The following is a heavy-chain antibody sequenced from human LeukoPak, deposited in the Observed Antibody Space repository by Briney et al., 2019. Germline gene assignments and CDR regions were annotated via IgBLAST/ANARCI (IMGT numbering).Heavy chain of an antibody. D-gene: IGHD2-15*01. V-gene: IGHV3-23*01. CDR2: IGGRGLST. CDR3: ARPVLAAARSDAFDI. J-gene: IGHJ3*02. CDR1: GFTFRNYA. Sequence: GGSLRLSCAASGFTFRNYAMSWVRQAPGKGLEWVSAIGGRGLSTFYADSVKGSFTISRDNSKSTLYLQMHSLRAEDTAIYYCARPVLAAARSDAFDIWGQGTVVTVSS.